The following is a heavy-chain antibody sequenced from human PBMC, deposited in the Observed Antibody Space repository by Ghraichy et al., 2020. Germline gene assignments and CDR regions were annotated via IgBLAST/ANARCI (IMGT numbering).Heavy chain of an antibody. CDR1: GFTFSSYG. J-gene: IGHJ4*02. CDR2: ISYDGSNK. Sequence: GGSLRLSCAASGFTFSSYGMHWVRQAPGKGLEWVAVISYDGSNKYYADSVKGRFTISRDNSKNTLYLQMNSLRAEDTAVYYCAKPDQGDYLTPDYWGQGTLVTVSS. V-gene: IGHV3-30*18. D-gene: IGHD4-17*01. CDR3: AKPDQGDYLTPDY.